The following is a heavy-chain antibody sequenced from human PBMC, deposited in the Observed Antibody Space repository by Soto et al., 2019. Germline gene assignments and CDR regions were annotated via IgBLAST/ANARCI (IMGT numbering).Heavy chain of an antibody. CDR1: GGSISSYY. D-gene: IGHD6-13*01. J-gene: IGHJ4*01. V-gene: IGHV4-59*01. CDR3: ARAPLSSRWYGVIDY. CDR2: IYYSGST. Sequence: SETLSLTCTVSGGSISSYYWSWIRQPPGKGLEWIGYIYYSGSTNYNPSLKSRVTISVDTSKNQFSLKLSSVTAADTAVYYCARAPLSSRWYGVIDYWGHGTLVTVSS.